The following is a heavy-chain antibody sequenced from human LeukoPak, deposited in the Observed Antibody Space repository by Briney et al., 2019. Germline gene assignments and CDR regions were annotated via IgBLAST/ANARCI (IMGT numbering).Heavy chain of an antibody. Sequence: SETLPLTCTVSGGSISSYYWSWIRQPPGKGLEWIGYIYYSGSTNYNPSLKSRVTISVDTSKNQFSLKLSSVTAADTAVYYCARGLQGGGNSIDYWGQGTLVTVSS. D-gene: IGHD4-23*01. CDR2: IYYSGST. CDR1: GGSISSYY. CDR3: ARGLQGGGNSIDY. V-gene: IGHV4-59*01. J-gene: IGHJ4*02.